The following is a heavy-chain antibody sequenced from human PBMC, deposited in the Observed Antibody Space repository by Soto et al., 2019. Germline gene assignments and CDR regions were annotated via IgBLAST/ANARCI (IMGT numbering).Heavy chain of an antibody. V-gene: IGHV3-48*01. J-gene: IGHJ4*02. CDR2: ISSSSGTK. D-gene: IGHD3-10*01. CDR1: GFIFSTFS. CDR3: ASWYGSGSLAALC. Sequence: PGGSLRLSCAASGFIFSTFSMNWVRRAPWKGLEWVSYISSSSGTKYYADSVKGRFTISRDNAKNSLYLQMNSLRAEDTAVYYCASWYGSGSLAALCWGQGTLVTVSS.